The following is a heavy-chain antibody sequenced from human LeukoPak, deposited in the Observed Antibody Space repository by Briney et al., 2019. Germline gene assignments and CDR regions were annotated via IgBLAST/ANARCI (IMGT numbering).Heavy chain of an antibody. CDR2: ISGSGGST. CDR3: AKTNRLTTVTTKVDY. J-gene: IGHJ4*02. Sequence: GGSLRLSCAASGFTFSSYALSWVRQAPGKGLEWVSAISGSGGSTYYADSVKGRFTISRDNSKNTLYLQMNSLRAEDTAVYYCAKTNRLTTVTTKVDYWGQGTLVTVSS. V-gene: IGHV3-23*01. CDR1: GFTFSSYA. D-gene: IGHD4-17*01.